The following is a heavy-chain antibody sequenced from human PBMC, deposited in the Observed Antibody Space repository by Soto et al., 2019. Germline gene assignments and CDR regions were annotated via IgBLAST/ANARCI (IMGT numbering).Heavy chain of an antibody. J-gene: IGHJ4*02. CDR1: GFTFSSYW. V-gene: IGHV3-7*03. CDR2: IKGDGSGT. D-gene: IGHD2-21*02. Sequence: EVPLVESGGGLVQPGGSLRLSCAASGFTFSSYWMSWVRQAPGKGLEWVANIKGDGSGTYYVDSMRGRFTISRDNAKNSLYLQMNTLRAEDTAVYFCAREDTVATLRFWGQGTLVTVSS. CDR3: AREDTVATLRF.